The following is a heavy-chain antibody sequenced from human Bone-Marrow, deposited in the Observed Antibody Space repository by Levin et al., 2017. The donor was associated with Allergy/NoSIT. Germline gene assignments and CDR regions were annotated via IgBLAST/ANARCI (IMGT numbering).Heavy chain of an antibody. CDR1: GYTFTSYD. CDR3: ARVERIQLWLQD. Sequence: GASVKVSCKASGYTFTSYDINWVRQATGQGLEWMGWMNPNSGNTGYAQKFQGRVTMTRNTSISTAYMELSSLRSEDTAVYYCARVERIQLWLQDWGQGTLVTVSS. CDR2: MNPNSGNT. V-gene: IGHV1-8*01. J-gene: IGHJ4*02. D-gene: IGHD5-18*01.